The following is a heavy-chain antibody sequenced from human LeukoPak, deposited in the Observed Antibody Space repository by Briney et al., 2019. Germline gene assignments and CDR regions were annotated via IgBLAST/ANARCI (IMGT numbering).Heavy chain of an antibody. J-gene: IGHJ4*02. CDR3: ARDRILEPTHYFDY. D-gene: IGHD3-3*01. Sequence: GRSLRLSCAASGFTFSSYAMHWVRQAPGKGLEWVAVISYDGSNKYYADSVKGRFTISRDNSKNTLYLQMNSLRAEDTAVYYCARDRILEPTHYFDYWGQGTLVTVSS. V-gene: IGHV3-30-3*01. CDR1: GFTFSSYA. CDR2: ISYDGSNK.